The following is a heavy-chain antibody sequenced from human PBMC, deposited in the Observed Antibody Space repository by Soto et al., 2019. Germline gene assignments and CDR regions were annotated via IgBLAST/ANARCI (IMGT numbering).Heavy chain of an antibody. CDR3: ARSTLVPFYYYYGMDV. D-gene: IGHD6-6*01. V-gene: IGHV1-69*13. CDR1: GDAFSSYA. J-gene: IGHJ6*02. CDR2: IIPIFGTA. Sequence: SVKVSCKASGDAFSSYAISWVRQAPGQGLEWMGGIIPIFGTANYAQKFQGRVTITADESTSTAYMELSSLRSEDTAVYYCARSTLVPFYYYYGMDVWGQGXTVTVYS.